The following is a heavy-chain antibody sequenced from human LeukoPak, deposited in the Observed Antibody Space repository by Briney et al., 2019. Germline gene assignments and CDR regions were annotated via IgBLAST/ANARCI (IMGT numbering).Heavy chain of an antibody. CDR3: ARSLGGYSDNWDVFGIDY. Sequence: GGSLRLSCAASGFTFSSYAMSWVRQAPGKGLEWVAVISYDGTNKYYADSVKGRFAISRDNSKDTLYLQMNSLRAEDTAVYYCARSLGGYSDNWDVFGIDYWGQGTLVTVSS. CDR1: GFTFSSYA. V-gene: IGHV3-30*09. D-gene: IGHD1-1*01. J-gene: IGHJ4*02. CDR2: ISYDGTNK.